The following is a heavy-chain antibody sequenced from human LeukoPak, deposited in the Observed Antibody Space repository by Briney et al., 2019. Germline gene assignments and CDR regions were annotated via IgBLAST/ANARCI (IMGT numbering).Heavy chain of an antibody. V-gene: IGHV3-9*01. CDR1: GFTFDDFA. CDR2: VSWNSRNI. D-gene: IGHD1-26*01. CDR3: AKDSSGSYFGSFDY. Sequence: PGRSLRLSCAASGFTFDDFAMHWVRQAPGKGLEWVSGVSWNSRNIAYADSVKGRFTISRDNAKNSLYLQMNSLRAEDTALYYCAKDSSGSYFGSFDYWGQGTLVTVSS. J-gene: IGHJ4*02.